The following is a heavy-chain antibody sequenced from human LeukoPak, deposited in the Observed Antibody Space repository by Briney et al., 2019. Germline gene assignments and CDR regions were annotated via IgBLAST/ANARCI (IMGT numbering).Heavy chain of an antibody. D-gene: IGHD2-2*02. V-gene: IGHV4-61*08. CDR1: GGSVGSGGYY. CDR3: ARVGYQLLYDY. Sequence: PSESLSLTCTVSGGSVGSGGYYGTWIGRPPGKGLEWIGYIYYSGSTNYNPSLKSRVTISVDTSKNQFSLKLSSVTAADTAVYYCARVGYQLLYDYWGQGTLVTVSS. J-gene: IGHJ4*02. CDR2: IYYSGST.